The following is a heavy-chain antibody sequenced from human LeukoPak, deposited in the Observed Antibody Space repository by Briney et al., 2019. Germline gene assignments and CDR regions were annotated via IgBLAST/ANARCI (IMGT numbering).Heavy chain of an antibody. V-gene: IGHV1-46*01. Sequence: GASVKVSCKASGYTFTSYYMHWVRQAPEQGLEWMGIINPSGGSTSYAQKFQGRVTMTRGTSTSTVYMELSSLRSEDTAVYYCARDPYIWNDEPYYFDYWGQGTLVTVSS. CDR2: INPSGGST. CDR3: ARDPYIWNDEPYYFDY. J-gene: IGHJ4*02. D-gene: IGHD1-20*01. CDR1: GYTFTSYY.